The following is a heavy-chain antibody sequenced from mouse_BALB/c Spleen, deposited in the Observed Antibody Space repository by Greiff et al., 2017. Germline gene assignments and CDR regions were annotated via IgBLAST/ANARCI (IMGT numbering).Heavy chain of an antibody. V-gene: IGHV2-9*02. Sequence: QVQLQQSGPGLVAPSQSLSITCTVSGFSLTSYGVHWVRQPPGKGLEWLGVIWAGGSTNYNSALMSRLSISKDNSKSQVFLKMNSLQTDDTAMYYCARGGYGYGVRDYFDYWGQGTTLTVSS. CDR2: IWAGGST. D-gene: IGHD1-2*01. J-gene: IGHJ2*01. CDR3: ARGGYGYGVRDYFDY. CDR1: GFSLTSYG.